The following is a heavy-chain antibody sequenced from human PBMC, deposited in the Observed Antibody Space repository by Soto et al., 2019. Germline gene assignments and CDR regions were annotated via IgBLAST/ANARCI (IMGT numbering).Heavy chain of an antibody. CDR2: IYPGDSDT. CDR3: ASSTVAVTYFDC. J-gene: IGHJ4*02. CDR1: GYSFTSYW. Sequence: HGESLKISCKGSGYSFTSYWIGWVRQMPGKGLEWMGFIYPGDSDTRYSPSFQGQVTISVDKSIRTAYLQWSSLKASDTAMYYCASSTVAVTYFDCWGQGTMGTASS. D-gene: IGHD6-19*01. V-gene: IGHV5-51*01.